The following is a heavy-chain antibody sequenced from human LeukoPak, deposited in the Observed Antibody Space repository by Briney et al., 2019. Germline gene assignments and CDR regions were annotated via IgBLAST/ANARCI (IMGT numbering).Heavy chain of an antibody. CDR3: ARDGVGDYGCFDY. Sequence: LVKVSCKASGYTFTSYYMHWVRQAPGQGLEWMGIINPSGGSTSYAQKFQGRVTMTRDTSTSTVYMELSSLRSEDTAVYYCARDGVGDYGCFDYWGQGTLVTVSS. D-gene: IGHD4-17*01. CDR1: GYTFTSYY. J-gene: IGHJ4*02. CDR2: INPSGGST. V-gene: IGHV1-46*01.